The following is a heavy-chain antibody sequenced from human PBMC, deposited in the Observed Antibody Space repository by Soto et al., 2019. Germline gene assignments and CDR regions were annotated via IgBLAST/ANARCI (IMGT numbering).Heavy chain of an antibody. D-gene: IGHD2-21*02. J-gene: IGHJ6*02. Sequence: SETLSLTCTVSGGSISSYYWSWIRQPPGKGLELIGYIYYSGSTNYNHSLKSRVTLSVDASKNLFSLKLNSVTAADTSVYYCARDLWGYCGTDCYPLDVWGQGTTVTVSS. CDR1: GGSISSYY. V-gene: IGHV4-59*01. CDR2: IYYSGST. CDR3: ARDLWGYCGTDCYPLDV.